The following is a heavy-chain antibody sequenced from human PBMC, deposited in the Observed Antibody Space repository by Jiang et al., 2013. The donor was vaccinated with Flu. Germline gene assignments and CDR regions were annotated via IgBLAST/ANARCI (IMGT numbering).Heavy chain of an antibody. V-gene: IGHV3-30-3*01. CDR3: ARXGGVDAFDI. Sequence: KGLEWVAVISYDGSINTTQTPXRADSTXSRDNSKNTLYLQMNSLRAEDTAVHYCARXGGVDAFDIWGQGTMVTVSS. D-gene: IGHD3-16*01. J-gene: IGHJ3*02. CDR2: ISYDGSI.